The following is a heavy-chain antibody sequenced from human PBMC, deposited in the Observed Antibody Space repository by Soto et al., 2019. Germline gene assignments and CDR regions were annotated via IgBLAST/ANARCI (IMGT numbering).Heavy chain of an antibody. CDR3: AGAAYGSLRYAASFYGMDV. J-gene: IGHJ6*02. CDR1: GFSLSDYE. Sequence: EVQLVESGGGWVQPGGSLRLSCVTSGFSLSDYEMHWVRQAPGSGLEWLSYISRRGDMFHDADSARGRFAISRDNAKTSLYLQMDSLRVDDTAVYYCAGAAYGSLRYAASFYGMDVWGQGTTVTVSS. V-gene: IGHV3-48*03. CDR2: ISRRGDMF. D-gene: IGHD3-10*01.